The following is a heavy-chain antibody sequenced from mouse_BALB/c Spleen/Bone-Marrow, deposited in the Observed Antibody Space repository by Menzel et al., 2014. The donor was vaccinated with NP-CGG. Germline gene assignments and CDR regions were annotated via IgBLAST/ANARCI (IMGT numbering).Heavy chain of an antibody. D-gene: IGHD1-1*01. CDR1: GLSLTSYG. Sequence: VKLVESGPGLVAPSQSLSITCTVSGLSLTSYGVHWVRQPPGKALEWLGVIWAGGSTNYNSALMSRLSISKDNSKSQVFLKMNSLQTDDTAMYYCARAPLLRYHYAMDYWGQGTSVTVSS. J-gene: IGHJ4*01. CDR2: IWAGGST. CDR3: ARAPLLRYHYAMDY. V-gene: IGHV2-9*02.